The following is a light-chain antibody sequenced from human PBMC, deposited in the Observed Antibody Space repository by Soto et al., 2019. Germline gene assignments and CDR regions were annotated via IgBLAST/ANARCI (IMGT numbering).Light chain of an antibody. J-gene: IGLJ1*01. CDR2: DVS. CDR3: CSYAGSYYV. Sequence: QSARTQPRSVSGSPGQSVTNSCTGTSSDVGGYNYVSWYQQHPGKAPKLMIYDVSKRPSGVPDRFSGSKSGNTASLTISGLQAEDEADYYCCSYAGSYYVFGTGTKLTVL. V-gene: IGLV2-11*01. CDR1: SSDVGGYNY.